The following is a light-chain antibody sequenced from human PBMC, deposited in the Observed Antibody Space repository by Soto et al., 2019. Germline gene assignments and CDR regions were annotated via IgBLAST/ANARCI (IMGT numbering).Light chain of an antibody. Sequence: QSVLTQPPSASGTPGQRVTISCSGSSSNIGSNTVNWYQQLPGTAPKLLIYSNNQRPSGVTDRFSGSKSGTSASLAISGLQSEDEADYYCAAWDDSLNALFGGGTKLTVL. CDR2: SNN. V-gene: IGLV1-44*01. CDR3: AAWDDSLNAL. CDR1: SSNIGSNT. J-gene: IGLJ2*01.